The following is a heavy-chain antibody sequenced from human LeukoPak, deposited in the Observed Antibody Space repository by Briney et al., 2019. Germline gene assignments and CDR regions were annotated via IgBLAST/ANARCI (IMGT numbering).Heavy chain of an antibody. D-gene: IGHD2-15*01. V-gene: IGHV3-7*01. J-gene: IGHJ4*02. CDR3: ARVRAAATDY. CDR1: GFTFSSYW. Sequence: GGSLRLSCAASGFTFSSYWMSWVRQAPGKGLEWVANIKQGGGEKFYVDSVKGRFTISRDNAKSSLYLQMNSLRAEDTAVYYCARVRAAATDYWGQGTLVTVSS. CDR2: IKQGGGEK.